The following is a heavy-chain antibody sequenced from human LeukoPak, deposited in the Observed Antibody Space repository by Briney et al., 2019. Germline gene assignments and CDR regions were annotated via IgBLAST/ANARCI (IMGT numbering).Heavy chain of an antibody. CDR2: IYYSGST. CDR3: ARGSYYYGSGSYSPHIDY. D-gene: IGHD3-10*01. V-gene: IGHV4-59*01. Sequence: SETLSLTCTVSGGSISSYYWSWIRQPPGKGLEWIGYIYYSGSTNYNPSLKSRVTISVDTSKNQFSLKLSSVTAADTAVYYCARGSYYYGSGSYSPHIDYWGQGTLVTVSS. CDR1: GGSISSYY. J-gene: IGHJ4*02.